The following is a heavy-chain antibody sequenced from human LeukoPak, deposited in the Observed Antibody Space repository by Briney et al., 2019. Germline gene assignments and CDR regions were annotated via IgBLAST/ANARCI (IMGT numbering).Heavy chain of an antibody. D-gene: IGHD3-16*02. CDR1: GGSFSGYY. CDR3: AREVITFGGVIVPFQH. Sequence: SEILSLTCAVYGGSFSGYYWSWIRQPPGKGLEWIGEINHSGSTNYNPSLKSRVTISVDTSKNQFSLKLSSVTAADTAVYYCAREVITFGGVIVPFQHWGQGTLVTVSS. V-gene: IGHV4-34*01. CDR2: INHSGST. J-gene: IGHJ1*01.